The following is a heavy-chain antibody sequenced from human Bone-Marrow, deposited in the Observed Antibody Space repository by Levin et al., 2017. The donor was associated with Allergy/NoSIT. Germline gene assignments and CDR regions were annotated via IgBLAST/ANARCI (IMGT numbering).Heavy chain of an antibody. CDR2: FMPLFGTA. CDR3: ARRANCGGDCFAFDM. V-gene: IGHV1-69*06. CDR1: GVNFNNYG. D-gene: IGHD2-21*02. Sequence: SVKVSCKASGVNFNNYGINWVRQAPGQGLEWMGGFMPLFGTADYGQKFQGRVTITADKFTTTSYMELSSLRSEDTAVYYCARRANCGGDCFAFDMWGQGTRVTVSS. J-gene: IGHJ3*02.